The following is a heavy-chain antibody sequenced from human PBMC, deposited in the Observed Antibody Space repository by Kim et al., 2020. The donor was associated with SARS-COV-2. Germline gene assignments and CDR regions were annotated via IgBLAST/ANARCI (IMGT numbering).Heavy chain of an antibody. V-gene: IGHV4-39*01. Sequence: SSYYWGWIRQPPGKGLEWIGSIYYSGSTYYNPSLKSRVTISVDTSKNQFSLKLSSVTAADTAVYYCARLTVLRYFDWLSKVWFDPWGQGTLAT. J-gene: IGHJ5*02. D-gene: IGHD3-9*01. CDR3: ARLTVLRYFDWLSKVWFDP. CDR2: IYYSGST. CDR1: SSYY.